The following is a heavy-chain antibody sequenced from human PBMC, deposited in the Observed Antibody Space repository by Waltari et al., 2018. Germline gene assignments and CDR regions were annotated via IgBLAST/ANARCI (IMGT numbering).Heavy chain of an antibody. CDR3: ARSAFWGGDNWFDP. J-gene: IGHJ5*02. Sequence: QVQLQESGPGLVKPSETLSLTCTVPGGSISSYYWSWIRQPPGKGLEWIGYIYYSGSTSHNPSLKSRCTISLDTSKTQCCLKLSPVTAADTAVYYCARSAFWGGDNWFDPWGQGTLVTVSS. D-gene: IGHD3-16*01. CDR2: IYYSGST. CDR1: GGSISSYY. V-gene: IGHV4-59*01.